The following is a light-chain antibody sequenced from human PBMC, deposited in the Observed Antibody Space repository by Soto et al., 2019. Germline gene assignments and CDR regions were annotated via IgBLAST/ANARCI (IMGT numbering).Light chain of an antibody. J-gene: IGKJ1*01. Sequence: DIQMTQSPSTLSASVGDRVTITCRASQNINNWLAWYQQKPGIAPKLLIYRASSLENGVPSRFSGRGSGTDFIFTITILQPDDFATYYCQQYSSDSTFGQGTKVEI. CDR2: RAS. CDR3: QQYSSDST. CDR1: QNINNW. V-gene: IGKV1-5*03.